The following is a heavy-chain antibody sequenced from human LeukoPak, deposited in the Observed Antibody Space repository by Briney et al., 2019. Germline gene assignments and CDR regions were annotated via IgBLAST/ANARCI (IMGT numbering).Heavy chain of an antibody. CDR1: GFTFSSYS. V-gene: IGHV3-21*01. D-gene: IGHD2-15*01. Sequence: GGSLRLSCAASGFTFSSYSMNWVRQAPGKGLEWVSSISSSSNYIYYADSVKGRFTISRDNAKNSLYLQMNSLRAEDTAVYYCARDIVQGYDGYCSGGSCYSGFDYWGQGTLVSVSS. CDR3: ARDIVQGYDGYCSGGSCYSGFDY. CDR2: ISSSSNYI. J-gene: IGHJ4*02.